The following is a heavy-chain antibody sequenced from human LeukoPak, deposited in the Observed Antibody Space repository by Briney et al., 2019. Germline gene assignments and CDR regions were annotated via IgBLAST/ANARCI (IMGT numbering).Heavy chain of an antibody. CDR3: ARDGRGGYRGMDV. CDR1: GFTFDDYG. J-gene: IGHJ6*02. CDR2: ISSSSSYI. D-gene: IGHD3-22*01. V-gene: IGHV3-21*01. Sequence: GGSLRLSCAASGFTFDDYGMNWVRQAPGKGLEWVSSISSSSSYIYYADSVKGRFTISRDNAKNSLYLQMNSLRAEDTAVYYCARDGRGGYRGMDVWGQGTTVTVSS.